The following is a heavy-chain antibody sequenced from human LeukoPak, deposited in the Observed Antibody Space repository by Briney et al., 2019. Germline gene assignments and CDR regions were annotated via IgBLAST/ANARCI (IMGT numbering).Heavy chain of an antibody. CDR3: ARGRESSGYHHFDY. J-gene: IGHJ4*02. D-gene: IGHD3-22*01. CDR2: IYTSGST. Sequence: SETLSLTCTVSGGSINSGSYYWRWIRQPAGTGLEWIGRIYTSGSTNYNPSLKSRVTMSVDTSKNQFSLKLSSVTAADTAVYYCARGRESSGYHHFDYWGQGTLVTVSS. V-gene: IGHV4-61*02. CDR1: GGSINSGSYY.